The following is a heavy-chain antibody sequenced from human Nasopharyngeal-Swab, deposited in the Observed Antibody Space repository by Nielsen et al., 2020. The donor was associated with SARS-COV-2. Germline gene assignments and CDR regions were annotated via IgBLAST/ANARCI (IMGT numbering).Heavy chain of an antibody. J-gene: IGHJ6*03. V-gene: IGHV4-34*01. CDR2: INYSGAT. Sequence: PGKGLEWIGEINYSGATNNNPSLESRLTMLVDTSKNQFSLRLSSVTAADTAVYYCARGARSPSGSFDFCFCLYYYYCYMDVWSRGTTVTVSS. CDR3: ARGARSPSGSFDFCFCLYYYYCYMDV. D-gene: IGHD3-3*01.